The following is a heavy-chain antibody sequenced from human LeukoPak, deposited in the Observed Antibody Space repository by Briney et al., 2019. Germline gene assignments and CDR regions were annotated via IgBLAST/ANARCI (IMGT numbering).Heavy chain of an antibody. Sequence: SETLSLTCTVSGGSISSYYWSWIRQPPGKGLEWIGYIYYSGSTNYNPSLKSRVAISVDTSKNQFSLKLSSVTAADTAVYYCARQKKVGAGDIDPWGQGTLVTVSS. D-gene: IGHD1-26*01. J-gene: IGHJ5*02. V-gene: IGHV4-59*08. CDR1: GGSISSYY. CDR2: IYYSGST. CDR3: ARQKKVGAGDIDP.